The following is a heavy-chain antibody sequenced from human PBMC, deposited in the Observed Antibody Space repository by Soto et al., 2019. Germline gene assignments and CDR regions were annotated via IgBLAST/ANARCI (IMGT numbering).Heavy chain of an antibody. J-gene: IGHJ6*02. CDR2: IIPIFGTA. CDR3: ARISPDYYDSSGYPYYYYGMDV. V-gene: IGHV1-69*12. Sequence: QVQLVQSGAEVKKPGSSVKVSCKASGGTFSSYAISWVRQAPGQGLEWMGGIIPIFGTANYAQKFQGRVTITADESTSTAYMELSSLRSEDTAVYYCARISPDYYDSSGYPYYYYGMDVWGQGTTVTVSS. D-gene: IGHD3-22*01. CDR1: GGTFSSYA.